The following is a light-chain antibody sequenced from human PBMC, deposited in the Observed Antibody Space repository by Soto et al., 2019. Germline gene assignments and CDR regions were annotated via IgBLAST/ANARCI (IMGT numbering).Light chain of an antibody. CDR1: NSNIGRHT. Sequence: VLTQPPSASGTPGQRVTISCSGSNSNIGRHTVNWYQQLPGTAPKLLIYTDNQRPSGVPDRFSDSKSGTSASLAISGLQSEDEAEYYCAAWDDSLQAWVFGGGTKLTVL. CDR2: TDN. CDR3: AAWDDSLQAWV. V-gene: IGLV1-44*01. J-gene: IGLJ3*02.